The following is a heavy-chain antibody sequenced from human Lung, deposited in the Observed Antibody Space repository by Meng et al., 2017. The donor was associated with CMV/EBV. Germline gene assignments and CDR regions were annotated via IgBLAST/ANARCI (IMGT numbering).Heavy chain of an antibody. V-gene: IGHV4-59*01. D-gene: IGHD3-10*01. CDR2: LYYNGSP. J-gene: IGHJ3*01. Sequence: SETLSLXXSVSGGSISTSYWTWIRQPPGKGLEYIGYLYYNGSPNYNPSLKSRVTISIDTSKKQFSLKLSSVTAADTAVYYCARMNNFSGAFAVWGQGTGVTVAS. CDR1: GGSISTSY. CDR3: ARMNNFSGAFAV.